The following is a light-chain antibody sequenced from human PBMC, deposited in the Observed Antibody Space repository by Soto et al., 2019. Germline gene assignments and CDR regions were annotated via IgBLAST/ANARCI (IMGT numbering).Light chain of an antibody. Sequence: DIVLTQSPGTLSLSPGDRATLSCRASQGVSTNYVAWYQQKPGQSPRLLIYGASSRAAGIPDRFSGSGSGSDFTLTISRVEPEDFALFYCHQYGHSPYTFGQGTKLEIK. CDR2: GAS. CDR3: HQYGHSPYT. CDR1: QGVSTNY. J-gene: IGKJ2*01. V-gene: IGKV3-20*01.